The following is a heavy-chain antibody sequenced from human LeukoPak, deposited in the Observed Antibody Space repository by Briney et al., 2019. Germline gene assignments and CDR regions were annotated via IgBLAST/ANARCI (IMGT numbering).Heavy chain of an antibody. D-gene: IGHD1-26*01. J-gene: IGHJ4*02. Sequence: GGSLRLSCAASGFSFDDYGMSWVRQAPGKGLEWVSGINWNGGRTGYVDSVKGRFTISRDNAKNSLYLQMNSLRAEDTALYYCARYLKGATRSGYWGQGTLVTVSS. CDR3: ARYLKGATRSGY. V-gene: IGHV3-20*04. CDR2: INWNGGRT. CDR1: GFSFDDYG.